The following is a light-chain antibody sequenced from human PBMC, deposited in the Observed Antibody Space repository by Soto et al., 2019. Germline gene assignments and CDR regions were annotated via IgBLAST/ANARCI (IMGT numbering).Light chain of an antibody. J-gene: IGLJ1*01. Sequence: QAVLTQPPSLSAAAGQKVTMSCSGSSSNIGNNFGSGYKQLTGASPKRLTYDYDRRPSGIPDRVSGSKSGTSATLVITWLQAEDEGDYCSQSYDSTLIARYVFGTGTKVTVL. CDR2: DYD. CDR3: QSYDSTLIARYV. V-gene: IGLV1-51*01. CDR1: SSNIGNNF.